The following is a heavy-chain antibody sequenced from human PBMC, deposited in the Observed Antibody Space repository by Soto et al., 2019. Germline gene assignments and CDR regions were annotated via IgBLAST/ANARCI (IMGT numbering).Heavy chain of an antibody. D-gene: IGHD1-26*01. Sequence: GGSLRLSCAASGFTFSRYAMSWVRQVPGKGLEWVSGISDSGSSTYYANSVKGRFTISRDNSKNTLYLQMNSLRAEDTAVYYCAKTKWVVSPYFDYWGRGTLVTVSS. J-gene: IGHJ4*02. CDR3: AKTKWVVSPYFDY. CDR1: GFTFSRYA. V-gene: IGHV3-23*01. CDR2: ISDSGSST.